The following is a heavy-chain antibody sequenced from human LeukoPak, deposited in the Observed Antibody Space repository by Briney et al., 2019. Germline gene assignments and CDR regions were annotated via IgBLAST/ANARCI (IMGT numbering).Heavy chain of an antibody. CDR2: ISYDRSNK. J-gene: IGHJ4*02. V-gene: IGHV3-30-3*01. Sequence: PGRSLRLSCAASGFTFSSYAMHWVRQAPGKGLEWVAVISYDRSNKYYADSVKGRFTISRDNSKNTLYLQMNSLRAEDTAVYYCARGLLGATTSYFDYWGQGTLVTVSS. CDR1: GFTFSSYA. CDR3: ARGLLGATTSYFDY. D-gene: IGHD1-26*01.